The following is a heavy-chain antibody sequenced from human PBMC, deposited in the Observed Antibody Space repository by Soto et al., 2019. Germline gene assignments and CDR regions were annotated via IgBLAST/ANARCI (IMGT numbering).Heavy chain of an antibody. J-gene: IGHJ4*02. CDR1: GGSISSYY. D-gene: IGHD6-19*01. CDR3: ARRHASGFADY. CDR2: IYYSGST. V-gene: IGHV4-59*08. Sequence: QVQLQESGPGLVKPSETLSLTCTVSGGSISSYYWSWIRQPPGKGLEWIGYIYYSGSTNYNPSLNSRVTISVDTSKNQFSLKLSSVTAAATAVYYCARRHASGFADYWGQGTLVTVSS.